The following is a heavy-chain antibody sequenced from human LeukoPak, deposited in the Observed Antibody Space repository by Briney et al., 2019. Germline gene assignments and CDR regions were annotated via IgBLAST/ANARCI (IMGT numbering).Heavy chain of an antibody. J-gene: IGHJ4*02. CDR2: LWNDGTNK. CDR3: ARDSSVGSYNCFDY. CDR1: GFSFSSYG. D-gene: IGHD3-22*01. V-gene: IGHV3-33*01. Sequence: GRSLRLSCLASGFSFSSYGMHWVRQAPGKGLEWVAVLWNDGTNKYYAASVKGRFTISRDDSKNTLYLQMNSLRVEDTAVYYCARDSSVGSYNCFDYWGQGTLVTVSS.